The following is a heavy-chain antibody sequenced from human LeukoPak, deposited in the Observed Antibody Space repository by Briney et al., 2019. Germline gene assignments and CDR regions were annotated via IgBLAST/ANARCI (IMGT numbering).Heavy chain of an antibody. CDR1: GIIFSSNA. J-gene: IGHJ3*02. Sequence: QTGGSPRLSCAASGIIFSSNAMSWVRQAPGKGLEWVSVISGSGGSTSYADSVKGRFTISRDNSKNTLYLQMNSLRAEDTAVYYCAKSVQAFDIWGQGTMVTVSS. CDR3: AKSVQAFDI. D-gene: IGHD4-17*01. CDR2: ISGSGGST. V-gene: IGHV3-23*01.